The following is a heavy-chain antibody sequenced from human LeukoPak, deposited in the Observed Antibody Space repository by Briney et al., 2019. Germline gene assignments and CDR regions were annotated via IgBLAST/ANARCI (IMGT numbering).Heavy chain of an antibody. CDR3: AKQLGYCSDGSCYFPY. D-gene: IGHD2-15*01. V-gene: IGHV3-23*01. J-gene: IGHJ4*02. CDR1: GFTFSSSA. Sequence: GGSLRLSCAASGFTFSSSAMSWVRQAPGKGLEWVSAISNNGGYTYYADSVQGRLTISRDNSKSTLCLQMNSLRAEDTAVYYCAKQLGYCSDGSCYFPYWGQGTLVTVSS. CDR2: ISNNGGYT.